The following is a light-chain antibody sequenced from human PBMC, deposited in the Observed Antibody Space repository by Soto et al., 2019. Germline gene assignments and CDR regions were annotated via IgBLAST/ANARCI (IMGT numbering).Light chain of an antibody. CDR3: ETWDSNTHV. J-gene: IGLJ3*02. CDR1: SGHSSYI. V-gene: IGLV4-60*02. CDR2: LEGSGSY. Sequence: QAVLTQSSSASASLGSSVKLTCTLSSGHSSYIIAWHQQQPGTAPRYLMKLEGSGSYNKGSGVPDRFSGSSSGADRYLTISNLQFEDEDDDYCETWDSNTHVFGGGTKVTVL.